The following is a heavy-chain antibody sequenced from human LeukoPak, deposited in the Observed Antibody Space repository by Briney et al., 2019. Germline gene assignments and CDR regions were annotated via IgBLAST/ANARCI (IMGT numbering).Heavy chain of an antibody. CDR3: ARELYGSGP. CDR1: GGSISSYY. J-gene: IGHJ5*02. Sequence: PSETLSLTCTVSGGSISSYYWSWIRQPAGQGLEWIGRIYRSGSTNYNPSLKSRVTMSVDTSKNQFSLKLRSVTAADTAVYYCARELYGSGPWGQGTLVTVSS. V-gene: IGHV4-4*07. D-gene: IGHD3-10*01. CDR2: IYRSGST.